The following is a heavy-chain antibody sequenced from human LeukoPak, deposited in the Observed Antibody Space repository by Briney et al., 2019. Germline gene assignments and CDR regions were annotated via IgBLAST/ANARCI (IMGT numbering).Heavy chain of an antibody. Sequence: ASVKVSCKASGYTFTGYYMHWVRQAPGRGLEWMGWVSAYNGNTNYAQKLQGRVTMTTDTSTSTAYMELRSLRSDDTAVYYCARGDQLLYVWLSFDPWGQGTLVTVSS. J-gene: IGHJ5*02. D-gene: IGHD2-2*02. CDR2: VSAYNGNT. V-gene: IGHV1-18*04. CDR3: ARGDQLLYVWLSFDP. CDR1: GYTFTGYY.